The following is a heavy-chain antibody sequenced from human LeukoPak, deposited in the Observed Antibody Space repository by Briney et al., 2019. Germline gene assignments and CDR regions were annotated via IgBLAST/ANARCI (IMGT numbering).Heavy chain of an antibody. V-gene: IGHV4-59*11. CDR2: IYYSGST. J-gene: IGHJ5*02. Sequence: PSETLSLTCTVSGGSFSGQYWSWLRQPPGKGLEWIGYIYYSGSTNYNPSLKSRVTISVDTSKNQFSLNLNSVTAADTAVYYCARVSKVMVAATVFDPWGQGTLVTVSS. CDR3: ARVSKVMVAATVFDP. D-gene: IGHD2-15*01. CDR1: GGSFSGQY.